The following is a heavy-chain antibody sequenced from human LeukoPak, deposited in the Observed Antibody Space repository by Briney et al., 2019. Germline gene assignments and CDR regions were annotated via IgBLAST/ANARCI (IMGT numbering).Heavy chain of an antibody. D-gene: IGHD3-16*02. CDR1: GGSFSVYY. CDR3: ARTRLGDYIWGSYRNYPSAYYFDY. Sequence: SETLSLTCAVYGGSFSVYYWSWIRQPPGKGLEWIGEINHSGSTNYNPSLKSRVTISVDTSKNQFSLKLSSVTAADTAVYYCARTRLGDYIWGSYRNYPSAYYFDYWGQGTLVTVSS. CDR2: INHSGST. V-gene: IGHV4-34*01. J-gene: IGHJ4*02.